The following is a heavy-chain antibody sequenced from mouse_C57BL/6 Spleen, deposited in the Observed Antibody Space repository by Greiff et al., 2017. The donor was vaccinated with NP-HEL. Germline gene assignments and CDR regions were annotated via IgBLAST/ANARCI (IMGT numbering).Heavy chain of an antibody. J-gene: IGHJ4*01. Sequence: VQLQQSGAELVRPGTSVKVSCKASGYAFTNYLIEWVKQRPGQGLEWIGVINPGSGGTNYNEKFKGKATLTADKSSSTAYMQLSSLTSEDSAVYFGARKGGYGYDDAMDYWGQGTSVTVSS. CDR1: GYAFTNYL. CDR2: INPGSGGT. CDR3: ARKGGYGYDDAMDY. V-gene: IGHV1-54*01. D-gene: IGHD2-2*01.